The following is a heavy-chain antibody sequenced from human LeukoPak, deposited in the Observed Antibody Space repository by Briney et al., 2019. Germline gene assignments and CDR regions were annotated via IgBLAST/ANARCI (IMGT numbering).Heavy chain of an antibody. V-gene: IGHV1-18*01. D-gene: IGHD3-22*01. CDR1: GYTFTSYG. CDR2: ISAYNGNT. CDR3: AREGYYDSSGSECPLDY. Sequence: ASAKVSCKASGYTFTSYGISWVRQATGQGLEWMGWISAYNGNTNYAQKLQGRVTMTTDTSTSTAYSELRSLRSDDTAVIYCAREGYYDSSGSECPLDYWGQGTLVTAAS. J-gene: IGHJ4*02.